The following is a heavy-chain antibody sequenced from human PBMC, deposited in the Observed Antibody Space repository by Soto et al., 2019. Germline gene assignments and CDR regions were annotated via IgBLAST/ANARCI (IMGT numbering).Heavy chain of an antibody. Sequence: SVKVSCKAPGGTFSSYAISWVRQAPGQGLEWMGGIIPIFGTANYAQKFQGRVTITADESTSTAYMELSSLRSEDTAVYYCARDSGYCSSTSCYQLDYWGQGTLVTVSS. D-gene: IGHD2-2*01. CDR3: ARDSGYCSSTSCYQLDY. J-gene: IGHJ4*02. CDR1: GGTFSSYA. CDR2: IIPIFGTA. V-gene: IGHV1-69*13.